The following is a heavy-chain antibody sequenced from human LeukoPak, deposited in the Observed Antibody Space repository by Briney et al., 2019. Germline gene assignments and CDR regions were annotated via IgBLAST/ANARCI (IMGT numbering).Heavy chain of an antibody. Sequence: PGGSLRLSCAASGFTFSSYGMHWVRQAPGKGLEWVAVIWYDGSNKYYADSVKGRFTISRDNSKNTLYLQMNSLRAEDTAVYYCARESSYYDSSGYYFDYWGQGTLVTVSS. D-gene: IGHD3-22*01. CDR1: GFTFSSYG. CDR3: ARESSYYDSSGYYFDY. J-gene: IGHJ4*02. CDR2: IWYDGSNK. V-gene: IGHV3-33*01.